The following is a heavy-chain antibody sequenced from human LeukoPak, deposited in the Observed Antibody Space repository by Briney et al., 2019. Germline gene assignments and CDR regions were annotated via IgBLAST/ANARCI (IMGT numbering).Heavy chain of an antibody. CDR1: GFTFSNYW. J-gene: IGHJ4*02. V-gene: IGHV3-21*06. CDR2: ISGRSSHM. D-gene: IGHD6-25*01. Sequence: GGSLRLSCAASGFTFSNYWMHWVRLAPGKGLEWVSSISGRSSHMYYTDSAKGRFTISRDNAKNSLYLQMNSLRAEDTAVYYCARAFPPLRTSAAGDFWGQGTLVTVSS. CDR3: ARAFPPLRTSAAGDF.